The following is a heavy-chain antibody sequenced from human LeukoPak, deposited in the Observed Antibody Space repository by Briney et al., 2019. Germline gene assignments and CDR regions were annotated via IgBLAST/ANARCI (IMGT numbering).Heavy chain of an antibody. V-gene: IGHV3-30-3*01. CDR3: ARDDKQQLVDY. Sequence: PGRSLRLSCAASGFTFSSYAMHWVRQAPGKGLEWVAVISYGGSNKYYADSVKGRFTISRDNSKNTLYLQMNSLRAEDTAVYYCARDDKQQLVDYWGQGTLVTVSS. CDR1: GFTFSSYA. D-gene: IGHD6-13*01. J-gene: IGHJ4*02. CDR2: ISYGGSNK.